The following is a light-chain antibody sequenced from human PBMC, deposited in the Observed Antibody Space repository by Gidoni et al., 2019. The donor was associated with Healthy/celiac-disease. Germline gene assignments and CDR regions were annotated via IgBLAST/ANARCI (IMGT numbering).Light chain of an antibody. CDR2: DAS. V-gene: IGKV3-11*01. J-gene: IGKJ3*01. Sequence: EIVLTQSPATLSLSPGERATLSCRASQSVSSYLAWYQQKPGQAPRLLIYDASNRATGIPARFSGSRSGTNFTLTISSLEPEDCAVYYCQQRSNWPIFTFGPGTKVDIK. CDR3: QQRSNWPIFT. CDR1: QSVSSY.